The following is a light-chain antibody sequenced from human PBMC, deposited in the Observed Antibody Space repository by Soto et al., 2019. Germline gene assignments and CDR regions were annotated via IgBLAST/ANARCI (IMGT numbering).Light chain of an antibody. J-gene: IGKJ2*01. CDR2: GAS. CDR3: QRYVNSPPFT. CDR1: QRVSSNY. Sequence: ESVLTQSPGTLSLSPGERATLSCRASQRVSSNYLAWYQQKPGQAPRLLIYGASSRATVIPDRFSGSGSGTDFTLTISRLDPDDFAVYFCQRYVNSPPFTFGQGTKVDIK. V-gene: IGKV3-20*01.